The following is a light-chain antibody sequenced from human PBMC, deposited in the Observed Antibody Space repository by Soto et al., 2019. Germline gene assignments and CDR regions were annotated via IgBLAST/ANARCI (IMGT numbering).Light chain of an antibody. Sequence: SYELTQPPSVSVSPGQTATISCSGDDLRNKYACWYQQKPGQSPVLVIFLNTKRPSGIPERFSGSSSGNTATLTISGTQPMDEADYYCAAWDDNLNAYVFGSGTKLTVL. V-gene: IGLV3-1*01. CDR2: LNT. J-gene: IGLJ1*01. CDR3: AAWDDNLNAYV. CDR1: DLRNKY.